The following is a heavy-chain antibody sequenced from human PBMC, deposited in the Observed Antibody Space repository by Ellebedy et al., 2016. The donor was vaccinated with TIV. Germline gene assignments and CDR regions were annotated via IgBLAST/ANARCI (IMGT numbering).Heavy chain of an antibody. V-gene: IGHV4-34*01. CDR2: INHSGST. J-gene: IGHJ5*02. CDR3: ARDNVVVVAATGLGFNWFDP. CDR1: GGSFSGYY. D-gene: IGHD2-15*01. Sequence: MPSETLSLTCAVYGGSFSGYYWSWIRQPPGKGLEWIGEINHSGSTNYNPSLKSRVTISVDTSKNQFSLKLSSVTAADTAVYYCARDNVVVVAATGLGFNWFDPWGQGTLVTVSS.